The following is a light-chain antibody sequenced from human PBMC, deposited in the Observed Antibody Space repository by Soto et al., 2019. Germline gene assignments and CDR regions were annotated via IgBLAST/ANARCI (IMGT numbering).Light chain of an antibody. V-gene: IGLV1-44*01. CDR1: SSNIGGNS. CDR3: AAWDDNLNGPV. J-gene: IGLJ2*01. Sequence: QSVLTQPPSASGTPGQRVTTSCSGSSSNIGGNSVNWYQHLPGTAPKILMYSDDERPSGVPDRFSGSKSGTSASLAISGLQSEDEADYYCAAWDDNLNGPVFGGGTQLTVL. CDR2: SDD.